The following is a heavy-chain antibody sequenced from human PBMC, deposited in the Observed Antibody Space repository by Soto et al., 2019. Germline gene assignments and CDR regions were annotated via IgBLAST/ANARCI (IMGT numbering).Heavy chain of an antibody. CDR3: AADGYGSSGYHWFDP. D-gene: IGHD3-22*01. Sequence: GASVKVSFKASGFTFTSSAVQWVRQARGQRLEWIGWIVVGSGNTNYAQKFQERVTITRDMSTSTAYMELSSLRSEDTAVYYCAADGYGSSGYHWFDPWGQGTLVTVS. J-gene: IGHJ5*02. V-gene: IGHV1-58*01. CDR1: GFTFTSSA. CDR2: IVVGSGNT.